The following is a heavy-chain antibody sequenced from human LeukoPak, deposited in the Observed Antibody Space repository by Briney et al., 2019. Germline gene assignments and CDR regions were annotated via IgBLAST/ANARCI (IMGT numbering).Heavy chain of an antibody. CDR3: ARDRLELVNDAFDI. D-gene: IGHD1-1*01. J-gene: IGHJ3*02. Sequence: ASVKVSCKASGGTFSSYAISWVRQAPGQGLEWMGGIIPIFGTANYAQKFQGRVTITADESTSTAYMELSSLRSEDTAVCYCARDRLELVNDAFDIWGQGTMVTVSS. CDR1: GGTFSSYA. V-gene: IGHV1-69*01. CDR2: IIPIFGTA.